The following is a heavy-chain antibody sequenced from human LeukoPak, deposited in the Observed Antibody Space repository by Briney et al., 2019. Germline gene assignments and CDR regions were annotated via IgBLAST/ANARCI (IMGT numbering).Heavy chain of an antibody. D-gene: IGHD3-10*01. CDR3: AREVAVIRGIRNWFDS. Sequence: SQALSLTCVISGDSVSSNDAAWSWIRQSPSRGLEWLGRTLDRSKWGADSAPSVSSRITINRDTSKNQFSLHLDSVTPEDTAVYYCAREVAVIRGIRNWFDSWGPGILVTVSA. J-gene: IGHJ5*01. CDR2: TLDRSKWGA. V-gene: IGHV6-1*01. CDR1: GDSVSSNDAA.